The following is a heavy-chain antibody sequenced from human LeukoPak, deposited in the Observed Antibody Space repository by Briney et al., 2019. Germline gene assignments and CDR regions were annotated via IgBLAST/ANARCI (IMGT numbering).Heavy chain of an antibody. Sequence: SSETLSLTCAVYGGSFSGYYWSWIRQPPGKGLEWIGEINHSGSTNYNPSLKSRVTISVDTSKNQFSLKLSSVTAADTAVYYCARDYYDSSGYFGDDAFDIWGQGTMVTVSS. CDR1: GGSFSGYY. CDR3: ARDYYDSSGYFGDDAFDI. J-gene: IGHJ3*02. V-gene: IGHV4-34*01. D-gene: IGHD3-22*01. CDR2: INHSGST.